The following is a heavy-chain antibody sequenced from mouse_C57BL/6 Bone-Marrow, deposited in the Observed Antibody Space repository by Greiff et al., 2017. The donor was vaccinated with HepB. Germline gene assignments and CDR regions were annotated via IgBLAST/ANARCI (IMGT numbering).Heavy chain of an antibody. CDR2: INPNYGTT. D-gene: IGHD1-1*01. CDR3: CFYYYGPYWYFDV. Sequence: EVQLQQSGPELVKPGASVKISCKASGYSFTDYNMNWVKQSNGKSLEWIGVINPNYGTTSYNQKFKGKATLTVDQSYSTAYMQLNSLTSEDSAVYDCCFYYYGPYWYFDVWGTGTTVTVSS. CDR1: GYSFTDYN. J-gene: IGHJ1*03. V-gene: IGHV1-39*01.